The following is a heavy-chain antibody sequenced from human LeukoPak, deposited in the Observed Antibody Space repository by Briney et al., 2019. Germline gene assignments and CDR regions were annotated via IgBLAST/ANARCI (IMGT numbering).Heavy chain of an antibody. CDR1: GGSISSGGYT. CDR2: IYHSGST. Sequence: SQTLSLTCAASGGSISSGGYTWSWRRQAPGKGLEWTGYIYHSGSTHYNPSLKSRVTISVDRSKNQFSLKLSSVTAADTAVYYCARGGAGDLYFDYWGQGTLVTVSS. J-gene: IGHJ4*02. V-gene: IGHV4-30-2*01. D-gene: IGHD1-26*01. CDR3: ARGGAGDLYFDY.